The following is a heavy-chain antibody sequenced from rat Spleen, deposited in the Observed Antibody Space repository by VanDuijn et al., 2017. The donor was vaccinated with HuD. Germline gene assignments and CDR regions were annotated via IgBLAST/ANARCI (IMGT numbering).Heavy chain of an antibody. J-gene: IGHJ2*01. Sequence: QVQLKESGPGLVQPSQTLSLTCTVSGFSLTDYSVHWVRQPPGKGLEWMGRMRYDGDTYYNSALNSRLSISRDTSKSQVFLKLNILQTEDTAIYYCTRPSYGYNYVYYFDYWGQGVMVTVSS. D-gene: IGHD1-9*01. CDR2: MRYDGDT. V-gene: IGHV2S30*01. CDR3: TRPSYGYNYVYYFDY. CDR1: GFSLTDYS.